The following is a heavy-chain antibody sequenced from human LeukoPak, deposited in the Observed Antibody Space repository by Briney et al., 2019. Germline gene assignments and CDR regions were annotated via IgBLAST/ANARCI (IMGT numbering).Heavy chain of an antibody. CDR2: IYSSGTT. J-gene: IGHJ5*02. D-gene: IGHD3-22*01. CDR1: GGSISSFY. V-gene: IGHV4-4*07. CDR3: ARPNYYDSSGYYPGWFDP. Sequence: PSETLSLTCSVSGGSISSFYWSWIRQPAGKGLEWIGRIYSSGTTNYNPSLKSRVTMPVDTSKNRFHLKLSSVNAADTAVYYCARPNYYDSSGYYPGWFDPWGQGTLVTVSS.